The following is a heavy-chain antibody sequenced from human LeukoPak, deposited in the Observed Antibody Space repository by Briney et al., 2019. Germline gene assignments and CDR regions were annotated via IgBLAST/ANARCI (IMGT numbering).Heavy chain of an antibody. J-gene: IGHJ4*02. D-gene: IGHD1-26*01. Sequence: GGSLRLSCAASEFTFSDYWMTWVRQAPGKGLEWVANVNQDGNNKNYVESVKGRFIISRDNAKNSLYLQMNSLRAEDTAVYYCARILGGDEGADYWGQGTLVTVSS. V-gene: IGHV3-7*01. CDR3: ARILGGDEGADY. CDR2: VNQDGNNK. CDR1: EFTFSDYW.